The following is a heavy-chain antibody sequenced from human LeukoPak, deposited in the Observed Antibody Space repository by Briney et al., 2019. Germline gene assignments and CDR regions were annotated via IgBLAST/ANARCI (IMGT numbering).Heavy chain of an antibody. D-gene: IGHD2-2*01. CDR3: ARERGRIVVVPAALDY. Sequence: SETLSLTCTVSGGSISSYYWSWIRQPPGKGLEWIGYIYYSGNTNYNPSLKSRVTISVDTSKNQFSLKVSSVTAADTAVYFCARERGRIVVVPAALDYWGQGTLVTVSS. V-gene: IGHV4-59*01. J-gene: IGHJ4*02. CDR1: GGSISSYY. CDR2: IYYSGNT.